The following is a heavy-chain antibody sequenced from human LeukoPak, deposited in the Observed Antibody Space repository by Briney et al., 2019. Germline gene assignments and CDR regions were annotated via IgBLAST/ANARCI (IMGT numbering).Heavy chain of an antibody. Sequence: GGSLRLSCVASGLSVRGSYMSWVRQAPGKGLEWVSVIYSGDRTYYADSVKGRFTISRDNSKNTLYLQMNSLRAEDTAVYYCGRYYFDYWGQGTLVTVSS. CDR2: IYSGDRT. J-gene: IGHJ4*02. CDR1: GLSVRGSY. V-gene: IGHV3-53*05. CDR3: GRYYFDY.